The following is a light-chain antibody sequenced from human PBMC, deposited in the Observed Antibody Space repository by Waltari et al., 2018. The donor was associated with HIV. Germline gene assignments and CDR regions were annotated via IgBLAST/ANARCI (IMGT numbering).Light chain of an antibody. CDR2: DGS. Sequence: EVVLTQSPGTLSLSPGEGAALFCRASQKVNNNHLAWYQQRPGEAPRLLIYDGSSRAAGVPVRFIGSGSGTDFTLSITNLEPEDFAVYYCQQYGAGYTFGQGTRLDIK. J-gene: IGKJ2*01. CDR1: QKVNNNH. V-gene: IGKV3-20*01. CDR3: QQYGAGYT.